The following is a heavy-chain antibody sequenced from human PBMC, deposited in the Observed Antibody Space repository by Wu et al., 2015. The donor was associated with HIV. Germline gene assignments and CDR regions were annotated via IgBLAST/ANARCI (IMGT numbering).Heavy chain of an antibody. V-gene: IGHV1-46*01. CDR3: TRSADTYLCRGPLPFDY. J-gene: IGHJ4*02. D-gene: IGHD4-17*01. Sequence: QVQLVQSGAEVKKPGASVKLSCKASGYTFSIYYIHWVRQAPGQGFEWMGLMNPSGVRTSYARKFQGRVTMTRETSTSTVYMELSGLRSEDTAXYYVTRSADTYLCRGPLPFDYVGHGNPGPPSP. CDR2: MNPSGVRT. CDR1: GYTFSIYY.